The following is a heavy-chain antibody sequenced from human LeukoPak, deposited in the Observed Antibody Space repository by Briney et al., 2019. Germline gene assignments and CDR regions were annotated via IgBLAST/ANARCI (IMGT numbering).Heavy chain of an antibody. V-gene: IGHV3-48*02. Sequence: GGSLRLSCVVSGFTFSSYGMNWVRQAPGKGLEWVSYINRGSSTIYYADPVKGRFTISRDNAKNSLYLHMNSLRDEDTAVYYRARECLMVGVYDAFDIWGQGTMVTVSS. CDR3: ARECLMVGVYDAFDI. D-gene: IGHD1-26*01. CDR1: GFTFSSYG. J-gene: IGHJ3*02. CDR2: INRGSSTI.